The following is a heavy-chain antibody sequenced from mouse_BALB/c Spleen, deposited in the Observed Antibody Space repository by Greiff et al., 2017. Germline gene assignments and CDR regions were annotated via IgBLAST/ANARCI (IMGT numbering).Heavy chain of an antibody. CDR3: TRNRYSFAY. CDR2: IDPETGGT. CDR1: GYTFTDYE. V-gene: IGHV1-15*01. D-gene: IGHD2-14*01. Sequence: VQLQESGAELVRPGASVTLSCKASGYTFTDYEMHWVKQTPVHGLEWIGAIDPETGGTAYNQKFKGKATLTADKSSSTAYMELRSLTSEDSAVYYCTRNRYSFAYWGQGTLVTVSA. J-gene: IGHJ3*01.